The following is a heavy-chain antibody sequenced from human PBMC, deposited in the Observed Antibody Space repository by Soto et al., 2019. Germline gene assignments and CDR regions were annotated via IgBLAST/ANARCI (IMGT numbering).Heavy chain of an antibody. J-gene: IGHJ5*02. D-gene: IGHD2-15*01. V-gene: IGHV4-39*01. CDR1: GGSISSSSYY. CDR3: AGYCSGGSCLSPTYNWFDP. Sequence: SETLSLTCTVSGGSISSSSYYWGWIRQPPGKGLEWIGSIYYSGSTYYNPSLKSRVTISVDTSKNQFSLKLSSVTAADTAVYYCAGYCSGGSCLSPTYNWFDPWGQGTLVTVSS. CDR2: IYYSGST.